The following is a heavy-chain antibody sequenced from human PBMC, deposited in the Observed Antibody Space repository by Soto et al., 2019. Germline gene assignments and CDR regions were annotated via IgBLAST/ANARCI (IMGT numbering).Heavy chain of an antibody. CDR1: TFTFSNFA. D-gene: IGHD3-22*01. CDR2: ISGTGDKT. CDR3: AKFTGDYPPHYDGRSHI. J-gene: IGHJ3*02. V-gene: IGHV3-23*01. Sequence: EVQLLESGGALVQPGGSLRLSCAASTFTFSNFAMDWVRQAPWTGLEWVSTISGTGDKTFYADSVRGRVNIIRDTSKNILYLKMRSLRAEDTATYWCAKFTGDYPPHYDGRSHISGSGTMVTVSS.